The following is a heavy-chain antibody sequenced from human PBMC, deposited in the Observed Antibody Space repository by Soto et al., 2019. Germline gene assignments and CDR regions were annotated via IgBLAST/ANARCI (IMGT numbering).Heavy chain of an antibody. V-gene: IGHV3-53*02. CDR2: TNTGGTT. CDR3: AKGDGFILAV. CDR1: GVTVNSNY. Sequence: EVQVLATGGGLIQPGGSLRLSCAASGVTVNSNYMSWVRQAPGEGLQWVSITNTGGTTYYADSVKGRFTVSRDHSKNTLYLQMNNLRAEDTAVYYCAKGDGFILAVWGQGTTVSVSS. J-gene: IGHJ6*02. D-gene: IGHD1-26*01.